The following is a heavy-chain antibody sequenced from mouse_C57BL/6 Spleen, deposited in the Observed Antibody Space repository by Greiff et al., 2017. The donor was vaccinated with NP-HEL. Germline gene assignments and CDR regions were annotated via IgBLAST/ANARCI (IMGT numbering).Heavy chain of an antibody. Sequence: VQLQQPGAELVKPGASVKLSCKASGYTFTSYWMHWVKQRPGQGLEWIGMIHPDSGSTNYNEKFKSKATLTVDTSSSTAYMQLSSLTSEDSAVYYCAPSYDYGGGSAWFAGWGHGTLVTVST. V-gene: IGHV1-64*01. CDR3: APSYDYGGGSAWFAG. D-gene: IGHD2-4*01. CDR2: IHPDSGST. CDR1: GYTFTSYW. J-gene: IGHJ3*01.